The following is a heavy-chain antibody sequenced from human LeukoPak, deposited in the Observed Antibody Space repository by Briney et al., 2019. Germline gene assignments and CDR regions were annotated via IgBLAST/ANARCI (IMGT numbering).Heavy chain of an antibody. CDR1: QFTFSNYA. J-gene: IGHJ2*01. D-gene: IGHD2-15*01. CDR2: ISGSGNTT. CDR3: AKGPAPYCSGGSCYSPHWYFDL. V-gene: IGHV3-23*01. Sequence: GGSLRLSCAASQFTFSNYAMSWVRQAPGKGLEWVLAISGSGNTTYFGDSVTGRFTISRDNPKNTVYLQMNSLSAEDTAVYYCAKGPAPYCSGGSCYSPHWYFDLWGRGILVTVSS.